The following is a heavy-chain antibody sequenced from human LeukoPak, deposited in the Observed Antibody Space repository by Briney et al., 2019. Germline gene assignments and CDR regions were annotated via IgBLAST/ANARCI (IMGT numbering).Heavy chain of an antibody. J-gene: IGHJ4*02. D-gene: IGHD6-13*01. V-gene: IGHV3-30*09. CDR2: ISYDINNK. CDR3: AKGTGDTSSWFHDY. Sequence: PGRSLRLSCAASGFSFTNYAMHWVRQAPGKGLEWVAVISYDINNKYHADSVKGRFAISRDNSRDTLYLQMNSLRPEDTAVYHCAKGTGDTSSWFHDYWGQGTLVTVSS. CDR1: GFSFTNYA.